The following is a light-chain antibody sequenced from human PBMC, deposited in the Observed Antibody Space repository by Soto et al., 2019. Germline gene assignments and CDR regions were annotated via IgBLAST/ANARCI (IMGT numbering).Light chain of an antibody. V-gene: IGLV2-14*03. CDR3: TSYTASSPFYV. J-gene: IGLJ1*01. CDR2: DVY. Sequence: QSALTQPASVSGSPGQSIAISCIGVRTDGDGHDYVSWYQQHPGQAPQLIIYDVYNRPSGVSDRFSGSKSGNTASLIISGLQAEDEADYSCTSYTASSPFYVFGAVTKVTVL. CDR1: RTDGDGHDY.